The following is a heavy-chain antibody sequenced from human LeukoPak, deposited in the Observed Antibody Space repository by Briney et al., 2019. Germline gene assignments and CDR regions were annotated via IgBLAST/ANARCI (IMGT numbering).Heavy chain of an antibody. Sequence: PSETLSLTCTVSGGSITIYYWTWIRQPPGKGLEWIGHIYNTGSTNFNPSLKSRVTISVDTSKNQFSLNLSSVTAADTAVYFCARGYSHGSDWYFDLWGRGTLVAVSS. J-gene: IGHJ2*01. CDR3: ARGYSHGSDWYFDL. CDR1: GGSITIYY. D-gene: IGHD5-18*01. CDR2: IYNTGST. V-gene: IGHV4-59*01.